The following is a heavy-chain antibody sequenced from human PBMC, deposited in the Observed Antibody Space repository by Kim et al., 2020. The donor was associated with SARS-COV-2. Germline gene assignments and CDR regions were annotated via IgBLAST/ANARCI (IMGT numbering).Heavy chain of an antibody. D-gene: IGHD3-16*02. CDR2: IYHSGST. V-gene: IGHV4-38-2*02. CDR3: ARDSNMITFGGVIVTPTYGMDV. J-gene: IGHJ6*02. Sequence: SETLSLTCTVSGYSISSGYYWGWIRQPPGKGLEWIGSIYHSGSTYYNPSLKSRVTISVDTSKNQFSLKLSSVTAADTAVYYCARDSNMITFGGVIVTPTYGMDVGGQGTTVTVSS. CDR1: GYSISSGYY.